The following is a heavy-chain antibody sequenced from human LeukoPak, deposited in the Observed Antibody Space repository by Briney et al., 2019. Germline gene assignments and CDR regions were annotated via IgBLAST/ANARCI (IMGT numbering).Heavy chain of an antibody. V-gene: IGHV4-39*07. D-gene: IGHD1-20*01. CDR3: ARVRYNWNRDFDY. CDR1: GGSISTSNYY. CDR2: IFYSGST. J-gene: IGHJ4*02. Sequence: PSETLSLTCTVSGGSISTSNYYWGWIRQPPGKGLEWIGNIFYSGSTYYGPSLKSRLTISLDTSRNQFSLKLNSVTAADTAVYYCARVRYNWNRDFDYWGQGTLVTVSS.